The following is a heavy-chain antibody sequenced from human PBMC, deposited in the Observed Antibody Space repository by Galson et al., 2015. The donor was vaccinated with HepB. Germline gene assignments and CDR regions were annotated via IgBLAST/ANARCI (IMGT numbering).Heavy chain of an antibody. CDR1: GGTFSSYV. CDR2: IIPIFGRA. D-gene: IGHD3-22*01. Sequence: SVKVSCKASGGTFSSYVISWMRQAPGQGLEWTGGIIPIFGRANYAQKFQGRVTITADESTGTAYMELSGLRSEDTAVYYCARQPNYYDKSLDHWGQGALVTVSS. V-gene: IGHV1-69*13. J-gene: IGHJ4*02. CDR3: ARQPNYYDKSLDH.